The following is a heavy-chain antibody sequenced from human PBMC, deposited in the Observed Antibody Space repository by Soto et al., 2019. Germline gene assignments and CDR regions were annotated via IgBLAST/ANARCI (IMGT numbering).Heavy chain of an antibody. CDR2: IVVGSGNT. CDR3: AADISTNSGSYLDY. Sequence: GASVKVSCKASGFTFTSSAVQWVRQARGQRLEWIGWIVVGSGNTNYAQKFQERVTITRDMSTSTAYMELSSLRSEDTALYYCAADISTNSGSYLDYWGQGTLVTVSS. V-gene: IGHV1-58*01. CDR1: GFTFTSSA. J-gene: IGHJ4*02. D-gene: IGHD1-26*01.